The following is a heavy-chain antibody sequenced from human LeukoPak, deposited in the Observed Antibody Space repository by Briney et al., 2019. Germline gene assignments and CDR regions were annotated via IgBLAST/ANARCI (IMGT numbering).Heavy chain of an antibody. D-gene: IGHD1-14*01. Sequence: SETLSLTCTVSGGSISSGGYYWSWIRQHSGKGLEWIGYIYYSGSTYYNPSLKSRVTISVDTSKNQFSPKLSSVTAADTAVYYCAIARPPGAPYYFDYWGQGTLVTVSS. CDR1: GGSISSGGYY. CDR3: AIARPPGAPYYFDY. CDR2: IYYSGST. V-gene: IGHV4-31*03. J-gene: IGHJ4*02.